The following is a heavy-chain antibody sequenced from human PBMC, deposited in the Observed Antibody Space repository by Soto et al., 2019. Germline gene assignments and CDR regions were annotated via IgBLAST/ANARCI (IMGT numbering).Heavy chain of an antibody. J-gene: IGHJ4*02. V-gene: IGHV2-70*01. CDR1: GFSLSTSGMC. CDR3: ARIRGSGWPRYYFDY. Sequence: GSGPTLVNPTQTLTLTCTFSGFSLSTSGMCVSWIRQPPGKALEWLALIDWDDGKYYSTSLRTRLTISKDTSKNQVVLTMTNMDPVDTATYYCARIRGSGWPRYYFDYWGQGTLVTVSS. D-gene: IGHD6-19*01. CDR2: IDWDDGK.